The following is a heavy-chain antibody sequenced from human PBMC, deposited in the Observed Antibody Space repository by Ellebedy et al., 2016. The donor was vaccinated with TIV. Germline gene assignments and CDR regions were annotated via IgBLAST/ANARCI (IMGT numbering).Heavy chain of an antibody. CDR3: ARCPYGDLRHLNP. CDR2: MSGSGGAT. J-gene: IGHJ5*02. Sequence: PGGSLRLSCAASGFTFSSNAMSWVRQAPGKGLESVSSMSGSGGATYYADSVKGRFTISRDNFKNPLLLEMNSLRAEDTAVYYCARCPYGDLRHLNPWGQGTLVTVSS. CDR1: GFTFSSNA. D-gene: IGHD4-17*01. V-gene: IGHV3-23*01.